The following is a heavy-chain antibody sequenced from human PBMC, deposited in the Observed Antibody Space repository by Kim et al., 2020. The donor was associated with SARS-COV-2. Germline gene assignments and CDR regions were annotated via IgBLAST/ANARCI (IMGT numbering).Heavy chain of an antibody. CDR2: IIPIFGTA. CDR1: GGTFSSYA. D-gene: IGHD1-1*01. V-gene: IGHV1-69*13. CDR3: AREPGAGTTYNCGVDV. Sequence: SVKVSCKASGGTFSSYAISWVRQSPGQGLEWMGGIIPIFGTANYAQKFQGRVTITADESTSTAYMELSSLRSEDTAVYYCAREPGAGTTYNCGVDVWGQGTTVTVSS. J-gene: IGHJ6*02.